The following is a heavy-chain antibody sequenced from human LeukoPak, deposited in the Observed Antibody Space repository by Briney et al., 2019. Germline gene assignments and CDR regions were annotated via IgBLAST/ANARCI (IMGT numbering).Heavy chain of an antibody. Sequence: PGGSLRLSCAASGFTFSSYAMHWVRQAPGKGLEWVAVISYDGSNKYCADSVKGRFNISRENYKHTLYLQMNSLRAEDTAVYYCARDSYLYDYVWGSYSYWGQGTLVTVSS. J-gene: IGHJ4*02. CDR1: GFTFSSYA. CDR3: ARDSYLYDYVWGSYSY. V-gene: IGHV3-30-3*01. CDR2: ISYDGSNK. D-gene: IGHD3-16*01.